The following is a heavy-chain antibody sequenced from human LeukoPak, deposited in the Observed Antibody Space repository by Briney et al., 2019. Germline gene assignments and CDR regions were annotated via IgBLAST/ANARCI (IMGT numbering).Heavy chain of an antibody. V-gene: IGHV4-4*07. CDR1: GGSISSYY. CDR3: AREHPVAIAPDH. CDR2: IHSTGST. J-gene: IGHJ4*02. D-gene: IGHD5-12*01. Sequence: SETLSLTCTVSGGSISSYYWRWIRQPPGKGLEWIGRIHSTGSTNYNPSLKSRVTMSVDTSKNQFSLKLTSVTAADTAIYYCAREHPVAIAPDHWGQGTLVTVSS.